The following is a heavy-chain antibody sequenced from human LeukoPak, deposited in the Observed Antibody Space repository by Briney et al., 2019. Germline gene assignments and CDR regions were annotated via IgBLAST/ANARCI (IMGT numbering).Heavy chain of an antibody. V-gene: IGHV4-39*01. Sequence: SETLSLTCIVSGGSISSGGHYWGWIRQPPGKGLEWIGSIYYSGSTYYNPSLNSRVTIFIDMSKNQFSLKLSSVTAADTAVYYCARGKTIFGVARDWFDPWGQGTLVTVSS. CDR3: ARGKTIFGVARDWFDP. CDR2: IYYSGST. D-gene: IGHD3-3*01. CDR1: GGSISSGGHY. J-gene: IGHJ5*02.